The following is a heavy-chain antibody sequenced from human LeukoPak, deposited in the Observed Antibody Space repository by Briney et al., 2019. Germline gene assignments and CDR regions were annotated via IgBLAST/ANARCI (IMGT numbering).Heavy chain of an antibody. CDR1: GGAFSSGGYY. CDR2: IYYSGST. J-gene: IGHJ5*02. CDR3: ARKRGCSSTSCSQTVDWFDP. D-gene: IGHD2-2*01. V-gene: IGHV4-31*03. Sequence: SETLSLTCTVSGGAFSSGGYYWSWIRQHPGKGLEWIGYIYYSGSTYYNPSLKSRVTISVDTSKNQFSLKLSSVTAADTAVYYCARKRGCSSTSCSQTVDWFDPWGQGTLVTVSS.